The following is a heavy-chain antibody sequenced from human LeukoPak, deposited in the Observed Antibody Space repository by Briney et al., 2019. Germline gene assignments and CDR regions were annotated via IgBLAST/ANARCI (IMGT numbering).Heavy chain of an antibody. CDR3: AKDSHPIRVTPRLDY. CDR2: ISGSGGST. CDR1: GFTFSSYA. V-gene: IGHV3-23*01. J-gene: IGHJ4*02. Sequence: GGSLRLSCAASGFTFSSYAMSWVRQAPGKGLEWVSAISGSGGSTYYADSVKGRFTISRDNSKNTLYLQMNSLRAEDTAVYYCAKDSHPIRVTPRLDYWGQGTLVTVSS. D-gene: IGHD4-23*01.